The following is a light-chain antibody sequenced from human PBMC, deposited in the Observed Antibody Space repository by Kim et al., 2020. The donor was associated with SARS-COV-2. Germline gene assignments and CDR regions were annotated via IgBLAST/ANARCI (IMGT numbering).Light chain of an antibody. J-gene: IGKJ1*01. V-gene: IGKV1-39*01. CDR3: QQSYTTPRT. CDR1: QSIATY. Sequence: DIQMTQSPSSLSASVGDRVTLTCRASQSIATYLNWYQQKPGKAPNLLIYAASSLQSGVPSRFSGSGSGTDFTLTISSLQPEDFATDYCQQSYTTPRTFGQGTKVDIK. CDR2: AAS.